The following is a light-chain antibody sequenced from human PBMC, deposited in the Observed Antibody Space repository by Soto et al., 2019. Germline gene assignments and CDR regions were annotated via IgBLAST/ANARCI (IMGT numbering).Light chain of an antibody. J-gene: IGKJ3*01. CDR1: QSVSSSY. CDR2: DAS. CDR3: QQYGSSSS. Sequence: EIVLTQSPATLSLSPGERATLSCGASQSVSSSYLAWYQQKPGLAPRLLIYDASSRATGIPDRLSGSGSGTDFTLTISRLEPEDFAVYYCQQYGSSSSFGPGTKVDIK. V-gene: IGKV3D-20*01.